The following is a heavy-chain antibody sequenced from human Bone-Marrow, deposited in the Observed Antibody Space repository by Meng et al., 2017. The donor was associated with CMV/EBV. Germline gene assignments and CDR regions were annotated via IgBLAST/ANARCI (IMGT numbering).Heavy chain of an antibody. V-gene: IGHV1-8*01. CDR3: ARASIAALFNAGRCDS. D-gene: IGHD6-6*01. CDR1: GYTFTSYD. J-gene: IGHJ4*02. Sequence: ASVKVSCKASGYTFTSYDINWVRQATGQGLEWMGWMNPNSGNTGYAQKFQGRVTMTRNTSISTAYMELSSLRSEDTAVYYCARASIAALFNAGRCDSWGQGTPVTVSS. CDR2: MNPNSGNT.